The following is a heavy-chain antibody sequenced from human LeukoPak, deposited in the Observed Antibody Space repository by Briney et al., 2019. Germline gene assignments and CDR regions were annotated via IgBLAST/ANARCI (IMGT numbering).Heavy chain of an antibody. CDR3: ASGTFDDYGDYDRGDYFDH. Sequence: PSETLSLTCTVSGASISGSSSSWGWVRQPPGKGPEWIGSIYYSGLTYDNPSLKSRVSISVDPSKNHFSLKVSSVTAADTAVYYCASGTFDDYGDYDRGDYFDHWGQGTLVTVPS. CDR1: GASISGSSSS. D-gene: IGHD4-17*01. CDR2: IYYSGLT. J-gene: IGHJ4*02. V-gene: IGHV4-39*02.